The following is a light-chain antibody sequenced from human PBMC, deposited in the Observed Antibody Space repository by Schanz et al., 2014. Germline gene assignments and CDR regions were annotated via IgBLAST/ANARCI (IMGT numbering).Light chain of an antibody. CDR1: SSNKGNNA. Sequence: QSALTQKKEGKEEKRERVTISGKGSSSNKGNNAVKGYQQHPGKEPKLLIYYDDLLPSGVSDRFSGSRSGTSASLAISGLQSEDEADYYCAAWDDSLNGQVFGTGTKLTVL. CDR2: YDD. J-gene: IGLJ1*01. CDR3: AAWDDSLNGQV. V-gene: IGLV1-36*01.